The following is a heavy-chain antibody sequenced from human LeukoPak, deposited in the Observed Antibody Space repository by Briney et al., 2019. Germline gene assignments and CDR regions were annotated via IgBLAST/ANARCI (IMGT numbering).Heavy chain of an antibody. Sequence: GGSLRLSCAASGFTFSNYWMSWVRQAPGKGLEWVANIKQDGSEKYYVDSVKGRFSIPRDNEKKSLYLKMNSLRAEDTAVYYCARDSLYYGTDVWGQGTTVTVSS. CDR1: GFTFSNYW. CDR2: IKQDGSEK. CDR3: ARDSLYYGTDV. J-gene: IGHJ6*02. V-gene: IGHV3-7*01.